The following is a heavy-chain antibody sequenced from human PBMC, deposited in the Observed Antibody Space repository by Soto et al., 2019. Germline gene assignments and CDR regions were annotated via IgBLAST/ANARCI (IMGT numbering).Heavy chain of an antibody. CDR2: ISYSGST. Sequence: QVQLQESGPGLVKPSETLSLTCTVSGGSISSYYWNWIRQPPGRGLEWIGYISYSGSTSYNPSLKSRVTISVXTXXXXXXXXLXXXTXXXXXXXXXXTEGGLSXGGDCRVDGFDIWGQGTMVTVSS. D-gene: IGHD2-21*02. CDR3: XTEGGLSXGGDCRVDGFDI. CDR1: GGSISSYY. V-gene: IGHV4-59*01. J-gene: IGHJ3*02.